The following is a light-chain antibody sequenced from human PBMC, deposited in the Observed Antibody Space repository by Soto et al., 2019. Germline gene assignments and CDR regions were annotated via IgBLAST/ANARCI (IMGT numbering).Light chain of an antibody. Sequence: EIVLTQSPGTLSLSPGERATLSCRASQSVSNNYLAWYQQKPGQAPRLLIYGASNRATGIPDRFSGSGSGTDFTLTISRLEPEDFAVYYCQKFNKWPWTFGQGTKVEIK. CDR3: QKFNKWPWT. J-gene: IGKJ1*01. CDR1: QSVSNNY. V-gene: IGKV3-20*01. CDR2: GAS.